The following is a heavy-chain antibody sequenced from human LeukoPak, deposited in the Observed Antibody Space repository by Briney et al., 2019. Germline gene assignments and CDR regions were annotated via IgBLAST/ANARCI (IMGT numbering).Heavy chain of an antibody. V-gene: IGHV4-39*01. CDR2: IYYSGST. CDR3: ARQTGSGLFILP. D-gene: IGHD3/OR15-3a*01. Sequence: SETLSLTCTVSGGSISSSSYYWGWIRQPPGKGLEWIGSIYYSGSTYYNASLKSQVSISIDTSKNQFSLRLTSVTAADTAVYYCARQTGSGLFILPGGQGTLVTVSS. CDR1: GGSISSSSYY. J-gene: IGHJ4*02.